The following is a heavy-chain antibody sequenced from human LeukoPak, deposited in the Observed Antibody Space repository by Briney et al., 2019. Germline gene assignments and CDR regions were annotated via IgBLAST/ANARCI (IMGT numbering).Heavy chain of an antibody. D-gene: IGHD3-3*01. Sequence: GGSLRLSCAASGFTFSSYAMHWVRQAPGKGLEYVSAISSNGGSTYYANSVKGRFTISRDNSKDTLYLQMGSLRAEDMAVYYCARDLWRYDFWSGPVRAFDPWGQGTLVTVSS. CDR2: ISSNGGST. J-gene: IGHJ5*02. V-gene: IGHV3-64*01. CDR1: GFTFSSYA. CDR3: ARDLWRYDFWSGPVRAFDP.